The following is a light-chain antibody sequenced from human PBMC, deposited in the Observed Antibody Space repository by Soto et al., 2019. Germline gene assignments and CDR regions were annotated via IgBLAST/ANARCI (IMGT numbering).Light chain of an antibody. CDR1: SSDVGDYNY. CDR2: DVS. CDR3: SSSTTTNAVL. V-gene: IGLV2-14*03. Sequence: QSALTQPASVSGSPGQSITISCTEASSDVGDYNYVSWYQQHPGKAPKLMIYDVSYRPSGVSIRFSGSKSGTTASLTISGLQAEDEADYYCSSSTTTNAVLFGGGTKLTVL. J-gene: IGLJ2*01.